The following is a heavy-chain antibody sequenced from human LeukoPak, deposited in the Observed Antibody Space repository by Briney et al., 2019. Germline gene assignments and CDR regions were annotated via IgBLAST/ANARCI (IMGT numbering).Heavy chain of an antibody. Sequence: GGSLRLSCAASGFTFSSCSMHWVRQAPGKGLVWVSRIKGDGSSISYADSVKGRFTTFRDNAKNTLSLQMDSLRAEDTAVYYCVRGTIAAAGIDYWGQGTLVTVSS. D-gene: IGHD6-13*01. CDR2: IKGDGSSI. CDR3: VRGTIAAAGIDY. J-gene: IGHJ4*02. CDR1: GFTFSSCS. V-gene: IGHV3-74*01.